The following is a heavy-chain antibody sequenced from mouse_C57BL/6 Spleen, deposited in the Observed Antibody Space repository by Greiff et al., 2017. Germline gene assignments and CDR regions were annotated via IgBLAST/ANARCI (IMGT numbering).Heavy chain of an antibody. V-gene: IGHV1-82*01. CDR2: IYPGDGDT. J-gene: IGHJ3*01. CDR3: ARGANGSTYGWAY. D-gene: IGHD1-1*01. CDR1: GYAFSSSW. Sequence: VQLQESGPELVKPGASVKISCKASGYAFSSSWMNWVKQRPGKGLEWIGRIYPGDGDTNYNGKFKGKATMTADTSSSTAYMLLSSLTSEDSAVFFCARGANGSTYGWAYWGQGTLVTVSS.